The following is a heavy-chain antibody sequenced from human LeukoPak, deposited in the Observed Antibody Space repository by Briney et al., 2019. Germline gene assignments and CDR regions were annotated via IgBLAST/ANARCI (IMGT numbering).Heavy chain of an antibody. Sequence: ASVKVSCKASGGTFGSYAISWVRQAPGQGLEWMGGIIPIFGTANYAQKFQGRVTITAVESTSTAYMELSSLRSEDTAVYYCARDRVVGATAAFDYWGQGTLVTVSS. V-gene: IGHV1-69*13. CDR2: IIPIFGTA. CDR3: ARDRVVGATAAFDY. D-gene: IGHD1-26*01. J-gene: IGHJ4*02. CDR1: GGTFGSYA.